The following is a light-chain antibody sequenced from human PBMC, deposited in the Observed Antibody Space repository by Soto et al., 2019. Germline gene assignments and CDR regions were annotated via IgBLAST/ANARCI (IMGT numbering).Light chain of an antibody. Sequence: DIQMTQSPSSLSASVGDRVTITCQASQDISNYLNWYQQKPGKAPKLLIYDASNLETGVPSRFSGSGSGTDFTFTISSLQHEDIATYYCQQYDNLPRALAFGGGTKVDIK. J-gene: IGKJ4*01. CDR2: DAS. CDR1: QDISNY. V-gene: IGKV1-33*01. CDR3: QQYDNLPRALA.